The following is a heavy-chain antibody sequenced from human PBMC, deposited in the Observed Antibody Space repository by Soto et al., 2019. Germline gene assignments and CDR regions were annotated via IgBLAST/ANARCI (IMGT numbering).Heavy chain of an antibody. D-gene: IGHD5-12*01. V-gene: IGHV3-30*18. J-gene: IGHJ4*02. CDR1: GFTFSSYG. CDR2: ISYDGSNK. Sequence: QVQLVESGGGVVQPGRSLRLSCAASGFTFSSYGMHWVRQAPGKGLEWVAVISYDGSNKYYADSVKGRFTIYRDNSKNTLYLQMNSLRAEDTAVYYCAKDPGHSGYDYFDYWGQGTLVTVSS. CDR3: AKDPGHSGYDYFDY.